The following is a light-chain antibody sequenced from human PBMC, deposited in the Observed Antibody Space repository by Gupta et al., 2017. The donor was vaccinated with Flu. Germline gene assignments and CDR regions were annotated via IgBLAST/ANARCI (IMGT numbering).Light chain of an antibody. CDR3: MQALQTG. Sequence: LPVNPGEPASISCRSSQSLLHSNGYNYLDWYLQKPGQSPQLLIYLGSNRASGVPDRFSGGGSGTDFTLKISRVEAEDVGVYYCMQALQTGFGQGTKLEIK. V-gene: IGKV2-28*01. J-gene: IGKJ2*03. CDR2: LGS. CDR1: QSLLHSNGYNY.